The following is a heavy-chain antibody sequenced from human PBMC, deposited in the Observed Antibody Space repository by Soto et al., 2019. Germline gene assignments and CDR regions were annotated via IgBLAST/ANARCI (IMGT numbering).Heavy chain of an antibody. J-gene: IGHJ3*02. D-gene: IGHD3-22*01. CDR2: INSDGSST. Sequence: GSLRLSCAASGFTFSSYWMHWVRQAPGKGLVWVSRINSDGSSTSYADSVKGRFTISRDNAKNTLYLQMNSLRAENTAVYYCPRERSSRYYFREAFEIWGPGTMDTV. CDR3: PRERSSRYYFREAFEI. CDR1: GFTFSSYW. V-gene: IGHV3-74*01.